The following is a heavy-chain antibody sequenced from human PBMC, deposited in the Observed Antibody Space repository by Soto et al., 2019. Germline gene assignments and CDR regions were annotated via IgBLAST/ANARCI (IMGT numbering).Heavy chain of an antibody. CDR2: ISRSSSYI. CDR1: GFTISYYC. Sequence: EVQLVESGGGLVKPGGSLRLSCAASGFTISYYCMIWVRQAPGKGLEWVSSISRSSSYIYSTDSLKGRFTISRDNARNSLYLQMNSLRAEDTAVYYCARDLGGAEGFDYWGQGTLVTVSS. CDR3: ARDLGGAEGFDY. J-gene: IGHJ4*02. V-gene: IGHV3-21*01.